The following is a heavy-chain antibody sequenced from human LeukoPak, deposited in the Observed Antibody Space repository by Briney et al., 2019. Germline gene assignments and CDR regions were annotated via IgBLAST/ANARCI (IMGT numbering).Heavy chain of an antibody. J-gene: IGHJ4*02. Sequence: SETLSLTCTVSGGSISSYYWSWIRQPPGKGLEWIGYIYTSGSTNYNPSLKSRVTISVDTSKNQFSLKLSSVTAADTAVYYCARSFAAGRPPGCWGQGTLVTVSS. CDR3: ARSFAAGRPPGC. CDR1: GGSISSYY. D-gene: IGHD6-13*01. V-gene: IGHV4-4*09. CDR2: IYTSGST.